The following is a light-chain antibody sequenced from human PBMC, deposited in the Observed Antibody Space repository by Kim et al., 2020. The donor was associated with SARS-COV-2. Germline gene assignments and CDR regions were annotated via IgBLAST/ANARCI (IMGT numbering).Light chain of an antibody. CDR1: QNISSH. CDR2: AAS. V-gene: IGKV1-39*01. Sequence: ASVEDRVTITCRTSQNISSHLNWYHQKPGRAPKLLISAASTLQGGVPSRFSGSGSETDFTLTISSLQPEDFATYFCQQSYITPFTFGPGTKVDIK. J-gene: IGKJ3*01. CDR3: QQSYITPFT.